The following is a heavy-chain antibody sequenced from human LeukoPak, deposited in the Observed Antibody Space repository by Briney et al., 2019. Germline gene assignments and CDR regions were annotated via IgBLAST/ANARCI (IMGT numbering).Heavy chain of an antibody. V-gene: IGHV3-21*01. Sequence: GGSLRLSCAASGFMFSSYNMNWVRQAPGKGLEWVSAITTGSGYMYYTDSVKGRFTISRDNAKNSLYLQMNSLRGEDTAVYYCARERVYYGSGNMYWGKGTLVTVSS. J-gene: IGHJ4*02. CDR1: GFMFSSYN. CDR3: ARERVYYGSGNMY. D-gene: IGHD3-10*01. CDR2: ITTGSGYM.